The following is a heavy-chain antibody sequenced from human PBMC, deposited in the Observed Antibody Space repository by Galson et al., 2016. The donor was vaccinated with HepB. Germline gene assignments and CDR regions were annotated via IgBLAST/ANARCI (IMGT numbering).Heavy chain of an antibody. CDR2: IYTAGNT. CDR3: ARDSADVGFFDY. CDR1: GFAVSSNY. Sequence: SLRLSCAVSGFAVSSNYMNWVRQAPGKGLEWVSLIYTAGNTYYADSVKGRFTISRDSSKNTLYLQMNSLGPEDTAVYYCARDSADVGFFDYWGQGTLVTVSS. D-gene: IGHD3-10*01. V-gene: IGHV3-53*01. J-gene: IGHJ4*02.